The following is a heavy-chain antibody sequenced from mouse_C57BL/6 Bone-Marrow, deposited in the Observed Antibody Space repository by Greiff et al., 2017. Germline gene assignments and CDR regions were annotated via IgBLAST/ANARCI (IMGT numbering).Heavy chain of an antibody. CDR3: ARRWLLGYFDY. CDR2: ISDGGSFT. CDR1: GFTFSSYA. J-gene: IGHJ2*01. D-gene: IGHD2-3*01. Sequence: EVKLMESGGGLVKPGGSLKLSCAASGFTFSSYAMSWVRQTPEKRLEWVATISDGGSFTYYPDNVKGRFTISRDTAKNNLYLQMSHLKSEDTAMYYCARRWLLGYFDYWGQGTTLTVSS. V-gene: IGHV5-4*03.